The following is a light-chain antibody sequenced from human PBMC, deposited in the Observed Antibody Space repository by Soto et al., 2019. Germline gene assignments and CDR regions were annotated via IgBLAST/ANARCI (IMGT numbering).Light chain of an antibody. CDR1: QGVLYTSNNQNY. CDR2: GAS. Sequence: DIVMTQSPDSLGVSLGERATINCKSSQGVLYTSNNQNYLAWYQQKSGQPPKLLIYGASARESGVPARFSGGGSGTDFTLTINGLQADDVAVYYCQQYYLVPFTFGPGTKVDIK. CDR3: QQYYLVPFT. J-gene: IGKJ3*01. V-gene: IGKV4-1*01.